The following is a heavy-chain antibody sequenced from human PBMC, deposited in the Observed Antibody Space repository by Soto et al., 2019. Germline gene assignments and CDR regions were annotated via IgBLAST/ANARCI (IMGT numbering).Heavy chain of an antibody. J-gene: IGHJ4*02. CDR2: IKVANGDT. CDR1: GYTFTDYP. Sequence: GASVKVSCKASGYTFTDYPILWVRQAPGQRLEWMGWIKVANGDTKSSQYFPGRVTLTRDISATTAYMEVTGLTSEDTAVYYCAKGWHLDYWGQGTLVTVSS. V-gene: IGHV1-3*01. CDR3: AKGWHLDY.